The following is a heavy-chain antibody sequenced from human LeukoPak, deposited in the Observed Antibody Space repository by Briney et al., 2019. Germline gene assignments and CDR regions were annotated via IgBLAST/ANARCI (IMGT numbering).Heavy chain of an antibody. CDR2: ISAYNGNT. V-gene: IGHV1-18*01. CDR1: GYTFTSYG. D-gene: IGHD3-3*01. CDR3: ARGEGYYDFWSGYYGGPQVDY. Sequence: GASVKVSCRASGYTFTSYGISWVRQAPGQGLEWMGWISAYNGNTNYAQKLQGRVTMATDTSTGTAYMELRSLRSDDTAVYYCARGEGYYDFWSGYYGGPQVDYWGQGTLVTVSS. J-gene: IGHJ4*02.